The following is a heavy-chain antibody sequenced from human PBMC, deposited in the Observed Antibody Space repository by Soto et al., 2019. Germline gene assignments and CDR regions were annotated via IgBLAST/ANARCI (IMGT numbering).Heavy chain of an antibody. V-gene: IGHV4-61*01. Sequence: QVQLQESGPGLVKPSETLSLTCTVSGGSVSSGSYYWNWIRQPPGTGLEWIGYISHSGSTTYNPSLPNRITTSLDTSKNQFTLRLTSVTAADTAVDFCARGGRWNYAFFDLWGQGALVTVSS. J-gene: IGHJ4*02. D-gene: IGHD1-7*01. CDR1: GGSVSSGSYY. CDR3: ARGGRWNYAFFDL. CDR2: ISHSGST.